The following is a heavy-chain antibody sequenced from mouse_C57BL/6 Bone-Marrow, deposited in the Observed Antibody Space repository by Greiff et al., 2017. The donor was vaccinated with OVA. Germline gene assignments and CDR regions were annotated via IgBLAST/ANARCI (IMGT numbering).Heavy chain of an antibody. Sequence: QVQLQQPGAELVKPGASVKLSCKASGYTFTSYWMHWVKQRPGQGLEWIGMIPPNRGRTNYNEKFKSKATLTVDKTSSTAYMQLSSLTAEDSAVEYCARTLPGAMDYWGQGTSVTVSS. V-gene: IGHV1-64*01. CDR3: ARTLPGAMDY. J-gene: IGHJ4*01. CDR1: GYTFTSYW. CDR2: IPPNRGRT.